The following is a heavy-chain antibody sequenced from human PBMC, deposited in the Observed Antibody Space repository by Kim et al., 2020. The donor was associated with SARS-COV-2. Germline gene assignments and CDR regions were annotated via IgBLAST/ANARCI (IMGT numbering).Heavy chain of an antibody. J-gene: IGHJ6*02. CDR1: GYTFTGYY. D-gene: IGHD3-9*01. V-gene: IGHV1-2*04. Sequence: ASVKVSCKASGYTFTGYYMHWVRQAPGQGLEWMGWINPNSGGTNYAQKFQGWVTMTRDTSISTAYMELSRLRSDDTAVYYCARDRHRIGGNLTGYYKPDTYYGMDVWGQGTTVTVSS. CDR2: INPNSGGT. CDR3: ARDRHRIGGNLTGYYKPDTYYGMDV.